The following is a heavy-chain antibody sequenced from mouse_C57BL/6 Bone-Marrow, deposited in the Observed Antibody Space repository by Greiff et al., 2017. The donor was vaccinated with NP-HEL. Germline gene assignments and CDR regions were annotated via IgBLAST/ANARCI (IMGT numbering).Heavy chain of an antibody. CDR2: IYPRSGNT. J-gene: IGHJ3*01. V-gene: IGHV1-81*01. D-gene: IGHD3-2*02. Sequence: VQLQESGAELARPGASVKLSCKASGYTFTSYGISWVKQRTGQGLEWIGEIYPRSGNTYYNEKFKGKATLTADKSSSTAYMDLRSLTSEDSAVYFCATDYPQEGFAYWGQGTLVTVSA. CDR1: GYTFTSYG. CDR3: ATDYPQEGFAY.